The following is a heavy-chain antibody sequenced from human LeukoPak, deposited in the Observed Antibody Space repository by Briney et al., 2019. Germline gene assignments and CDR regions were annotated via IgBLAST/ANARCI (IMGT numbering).Heavy chain of an antibody. J-gene: IGHJ4*02. Sequence: GASVKVSCKASGYTFTSYGISWVRQAPGQGLEWMGRIIPILGIANYAQKFQGRVTITADKSTSTAYMELSSLRSEDTAVYYCARVIYGSGSYLDYWGQGTLVTVSS. CDR3: ARVIYGSGSYLDY. D-gene: IGHD3-10*01. CDR1: GYTFTSYG. CDR2: IIPILGIA. V-gene: IGHV1-69*04.